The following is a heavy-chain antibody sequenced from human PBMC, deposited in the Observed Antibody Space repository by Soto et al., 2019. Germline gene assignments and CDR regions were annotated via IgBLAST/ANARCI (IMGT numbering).Heavy chain of an antibody. D-gene: IGHD2-15*01. CDR2: IYYSGST. Sequence: QLQLQESGPGLVKPSETLSLTCTVSGGSISSSSYYWGWIRQPPGKGLEWIGSIYYSGSTYYNPFLKSRVTISVDTSKNQFSLKLSSVTAADTAVYYCARGNDIVVVVADHYFDYWGQGTLVTVSS. J-gene: IGHJ4*02. V-gene: IGHV4-39*01. CDR3: ARGNDIVVVVADHYFDY. CDR1: GGSISSSSYY.